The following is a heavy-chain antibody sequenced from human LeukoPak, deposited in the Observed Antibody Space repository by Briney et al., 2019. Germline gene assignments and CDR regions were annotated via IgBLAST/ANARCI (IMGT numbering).Heavy chain of an antibody. CDR2: INHSGST. V-gene: IGHV4-34*01. Sequence: PSETLSLTCAVYGGSFSGYYWSWIRQPPGKGLEWIGEINHSGSTNYNPSLKSRVTISVDTSKNQFSLKLSSVTAADTAVYYCAREATVVTPAKTSAGTIDYWGQGTLVTVSS. J-gene: IGHJ4*02. D-gene: IGHD4-23*01. CDR3: AREATVVTPAKTSAGTIDY. CDR1: GGSFSGYY.